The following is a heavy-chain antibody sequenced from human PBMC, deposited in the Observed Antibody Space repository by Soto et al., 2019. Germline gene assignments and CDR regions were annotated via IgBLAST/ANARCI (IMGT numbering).Heavy chain of an antibody. Sequence: QVQLVQSGAEVKKPGASVKVSCKASGYTFTSYGISWVRQAPGHGLEWMGWISAYNGNTDYAQKLQGIVTITTETATSIASRVLRSLRSADPAVYFCARDWFGVDYWGQGTLVTVSS. V-gene: IGHV1-18*01. J-gene: IGHJ4*02. CDR1: GYTFTSYG. CDR2: ISAYNGNT. CDR3: ARDWFGVDY. D-gene: IGHD3-16*01.